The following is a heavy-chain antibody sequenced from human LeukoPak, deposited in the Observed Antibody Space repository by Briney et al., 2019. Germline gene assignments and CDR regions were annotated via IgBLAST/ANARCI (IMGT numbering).Heavy chain of an antibody. CDR3: VSGSLQSGYNFDY. V-gene: IGHV3-74*01. CDR1: GFTFSNYW. Sequence: TGGSLRLFCAASGFTFSNYWMHWIRQVPGKGLVWVSHIKYDGSATNYADSVKGRFTISRDNAKNTLYLQMNSLRAEDAAVYYCVSGSLQSGYNFDYWGQGALVTVSS. D-gene: IGHD3-3*01. CDR2: IKYDGSAT. J-gene: IGHJ4*02.